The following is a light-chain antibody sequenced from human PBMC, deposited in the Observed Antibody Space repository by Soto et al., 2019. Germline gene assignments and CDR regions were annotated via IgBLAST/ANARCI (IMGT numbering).Light chain of an antibody. CDR1: QSVYNNY. CDR3: QQYGSSPWT. Sequence: EIVLTQSPGTLSLSPGEGASLACKSSQSVYNNYLAWYQHKPGRSPRLLIYGASSRAAGIPDRFSGSGSGTDLTLTISRLEPEDFAVYYCQQYGSSPWTFGQGTKVDI. J-gene: IGKJ1*01. CDR2: GAS. V-gene: IGKV3-20*01.